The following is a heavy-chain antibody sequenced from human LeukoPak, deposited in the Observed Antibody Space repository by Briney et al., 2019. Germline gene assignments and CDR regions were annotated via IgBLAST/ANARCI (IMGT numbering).Heavy chain of an antibody. V-gene: IGHV3-23*01. CDR2: ISGSGGGT. Sequence: GGSLRLSCAASGFSFSNYAMSWVRQAPGKGLEWVSVISGSGGGTYYADSVKGRFTISRDNSKNTLYLQMNSLRGEDTAVYYCAKETGGFDYWGQGTLVTVSS. J-gene: IGHJ4*02. D-gene: IGHD7-27*01. CDR1: GFSFSNYA. CDR3: AKETGGFDY.